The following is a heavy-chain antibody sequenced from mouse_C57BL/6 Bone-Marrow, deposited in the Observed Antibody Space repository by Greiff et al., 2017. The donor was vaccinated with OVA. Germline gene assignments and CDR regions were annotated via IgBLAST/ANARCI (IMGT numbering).Heavy chain of an antibody. V-gene: IGHV1-26*01. D-gene: IGHD2-4*01. CDR1: GYTFTDYY. CDR2: INPNNGGT. CDR3: ARNDYDRVFDY. J-gene: IGHJ2*01. Sequence: EVQLQQSGPELVKPGASVKISCKASGYTFTDYYMNWVKQSHGKSLEWIGDINPNNGGTSYNQKFKGKATLTVDKSSSTAYMELRSLTSEDSAVYYCARNDYDRVFDYWGQGTTLTVPS.